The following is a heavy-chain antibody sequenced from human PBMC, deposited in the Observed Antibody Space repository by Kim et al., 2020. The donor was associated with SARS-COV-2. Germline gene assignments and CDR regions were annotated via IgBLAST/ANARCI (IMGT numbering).Heavy chain of an antibody. CDR1: GGSISSSSYY. D-gene: IGHD3-10*01. V-gene: IGHV4-39*01. Sequence: SETLSLTCTVSGGSISSSSYYWGWIRQPPGKGLEWIGSIYYSGSTYYNPSLKSRVTISVDTSKNQFSLKLSSVTAADTAVYYCARAQTYYYGSGSYYDYYYYGMDVWGQGTTVTVSS. CDR3: ARAQTYYYGSGSYYDYYYYGMDV. CDR2: IYYSGST. J-gene: IGHJ6*02.